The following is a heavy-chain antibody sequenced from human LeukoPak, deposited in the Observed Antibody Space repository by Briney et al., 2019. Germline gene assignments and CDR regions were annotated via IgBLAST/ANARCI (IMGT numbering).Heavy chain of an antibody. CDR3: VTLARMAATDQD. CDR1: GFTFSTYA. CDR2: ISSNGGST. Sequence: GGSLRLSCSASGFTFSTYAMHWVRQAPGKGLEYVSLISSNGGSTYYADSVKGRFTISRDNSKNTLYLQMSSLRTEDTAVYYCVTLARMAATDQDWGQGTLVTVSS. J-gene: IGHJ4*02. D-gene: IGHD6-13*01. V-gene: IGHV3-64D*09.